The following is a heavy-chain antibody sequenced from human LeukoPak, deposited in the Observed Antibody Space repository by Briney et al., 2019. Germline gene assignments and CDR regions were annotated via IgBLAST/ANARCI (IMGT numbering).Heavy chain of an antibody. CDR2: IYGSHTT. J-gene: IGHJ4*02. D-gene: IGHD3-10*01. V-gene: IGHV3-53*05. CDR3: AKDTVRGVMGY. CDR1: GFTVNSNY. Sequence: GGSLRLSCAASGFTVNSNYMYWVRQAPGKGLEWVALIYGSHTTYYTDSVKGRFTISRDNNKNSLHLQMNSLRTEDTALYYCAKDTVRGVMGYWGQGTLVTVSS.